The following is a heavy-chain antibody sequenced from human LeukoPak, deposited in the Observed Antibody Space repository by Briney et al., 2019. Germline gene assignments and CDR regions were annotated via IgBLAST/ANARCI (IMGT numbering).Heavy chain of an antibody. CDR2: MNPNSGNT. CDR3: ARSSSWDNWFDP. Sequence: ASVKVSCKASGYTFTGYYMHWVRQATGQGLEWMGWMNPNSGNTGYAQKFQGRVTMTRNTSISTAYMELSSLRSEDTAVYYCARSSSWDNWFDPWGQGTLVTVSS. J-gene: IGHJ5*02. V-gene: IGHV1-8*02. CDR1: GYTFTGYY. D-gene: IGHD6-13*01.